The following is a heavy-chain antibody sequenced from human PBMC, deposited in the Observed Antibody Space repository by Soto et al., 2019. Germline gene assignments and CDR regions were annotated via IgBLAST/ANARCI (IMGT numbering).Heavy chain of an antibody. D-gene: IGHD6-13*01. CDR2: IFYSGST. CDR1: GVSVSTDTYY. V-gene: IGHV4-61*01. J-gene: IGHJ5*02. CDR3: ARHQSHSSSYVDP. Sequence: SETLSLTCTVSGVSVSTDTYYWSWIRQPPGKGLEWIGYIFYSGSTYYNPSLKSRVTLSVDASKNQFSLNLSSVTAADTAVYYCARHQSHSSSYVDPWGQGTLVTVSS.